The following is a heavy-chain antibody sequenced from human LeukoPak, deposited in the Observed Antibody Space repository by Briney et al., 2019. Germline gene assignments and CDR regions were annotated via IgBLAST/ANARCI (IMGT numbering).Heavy chain of an antibody. Sequence: GGSLKLSCPPQGFPLGSLALGWVGQAQGKGLGGSSGSGVRGDSTYYADAVKGRITISRDNSKNTLYLQMNSLRAEDTAVYYCANGNGQGFLEWLHETYFDCWGQGTLVTVSS. J-gene: IGHJ4*02. CDR3: ANGNGQGFLEWLHETYFDC. CDR2: SGVRGDST. CDR1: GFPLGSLA. V-gene: IGHV3-23*01. D-gene: IGHD3-3*01.